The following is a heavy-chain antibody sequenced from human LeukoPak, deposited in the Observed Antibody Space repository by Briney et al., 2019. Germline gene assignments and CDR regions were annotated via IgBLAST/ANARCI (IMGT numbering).Heavy chain of an antibody. D-gene: IGHD6-6*01. CDR3: ARGFPSSSRWFDP. V-gene: IGHV4-34*01. CDR2: INHSGSA. Sequence: SETLSLTCGVYAGSFSWYHWTWIRLRPGKGLEWIGDINHSGSAHYNPSLKSRVTISVDTSNNQFSLNLHSVTAADTAVYYCARGFPSSSRWFDPWGQGTLVTVSS. CDR1: AGSFSWYH. J-gene: IGHJ5*02.